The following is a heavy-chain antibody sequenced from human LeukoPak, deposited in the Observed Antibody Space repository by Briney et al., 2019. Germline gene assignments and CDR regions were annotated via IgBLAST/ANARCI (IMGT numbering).Heavy chain of an antibody. CDR3: ARGQYGDYVGGAFDI. D-gene: IGHD4-17*01. J-gene: IGHJ3*02. Sequence: GGSLRLSCAASGFTFSSYAMHWVRQAPGKGLEYVSAISSNGGSTYYANSVKGRFTISRDNSKNTLYLQMGSLRAEDMAVYYCARGQYGDYVGGAFDIWGQGTMVTVSS. CDR1: GFTFSSYA. CDR2: ISSNGGST. V-gene: IGHV3-64*01.